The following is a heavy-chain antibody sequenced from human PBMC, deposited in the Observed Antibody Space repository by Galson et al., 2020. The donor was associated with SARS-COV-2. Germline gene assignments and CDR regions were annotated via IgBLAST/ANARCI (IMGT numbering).Heavy chain of an antibody. CDR3: AKDFDVRLEMATIVYPFDY. D-gene: IGHD5-12*01. Sequence: GGSLRLSCAASGFTFSSYAMSWVRQAPGKGLEWVSAISGSGGSTYYADSVKGRFTISRDNSKNTLYLQMNSLRAEDTAVYYCAKDFDVRLEMATIVYPFDYWGQGTLVTVSS. J-gene: IGHJ4*02. V-gene: IGHV3-23*01. CDR2: ISGSGGST. CDR1: GFTFSSYA.